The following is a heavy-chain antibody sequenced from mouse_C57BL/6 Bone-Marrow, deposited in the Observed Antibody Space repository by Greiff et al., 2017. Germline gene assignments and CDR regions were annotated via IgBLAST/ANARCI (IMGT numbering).Heavy chain of an antibody. CDR3: ARIGQYYGSSYGNYFDD. Sequence: QVTLTESGPGILQPSQPLSLTCSFSGFSLSTFVMVVGWIRQPSVKVLDWLAPIWWADHTYYTPSLSSRLTISKYTSTPQVFLMFATVDTADTATYYCARIGQYYGSSYGNYFDDLGQCKTL. CDR2: IWWADHT. V-gene: IGHV8-8*01. CDR1: GFSLSTFVMV. J-gene: IGHJ2*01. D-gene: IGHD1-1*01.